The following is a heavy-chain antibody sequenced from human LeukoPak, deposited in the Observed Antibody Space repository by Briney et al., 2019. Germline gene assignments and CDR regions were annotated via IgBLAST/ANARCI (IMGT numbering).Heavy chain of an antibody. CDR2: ISYDGSNK. Sequence: PGGSLRLSCAASGFTFSSYGMHWVRQAPGKGLEWVAVISYDGSNKYYADSVKGRFTISRDNSKNTLYLQMNSLRAEDTAVYYCAKDTVTTWGFDYWGQGTLVTVSS. CDR3: AKDTVTTWGFDY. J-gene: IGHJ4*02. CDR1: GFTFSSYG. V-gene: IGHV3-30*18. D-gene: IGHD4-17*01.